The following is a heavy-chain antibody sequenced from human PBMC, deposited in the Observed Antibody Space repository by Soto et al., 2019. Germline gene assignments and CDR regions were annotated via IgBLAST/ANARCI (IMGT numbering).Heavy chain of an antibody. CDR2: IYYSGST. J-gene: IGHJ1*01. D-gene: IGHD3-22*01. V-gene: IGHV4-59*08. Sequence: SETLSLTCTVSGGSISSYYWSWIRQPPGKGLEWIGYIYYSGSTNYNPSLKSRVTISVDTSKNQFSLKLSSVTAADTAVYYCASSYYYDSSGYYWYFQHWGQGTLVTSPQ. CDR3: ASSYYYDSSGYYWYFQH. CDR1: GGSISSYY.